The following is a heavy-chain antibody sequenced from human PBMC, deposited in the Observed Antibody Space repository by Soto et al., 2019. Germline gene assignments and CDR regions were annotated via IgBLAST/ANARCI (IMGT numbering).Heavy chain of an antibody. CDR3: ARGPDLWFGELLDPTAQFDY. Sequence: GASVKVSCKASGGTFSSYAISWVRQATGQGLEWMGWMNPNSGNTGYAQKFQGRVTMTRNTSISTAYMELSSLRSEDTAVYYCARGPDLWFGELLDPTAQFDYWGQGTLVTVSS. CDR1: GGTFSSYA. J-gene: IGHJ4*02. CDR2: MNPNSGNT. V-gene: IGHV1-8*02. D-gene: IGHD3-10*01.